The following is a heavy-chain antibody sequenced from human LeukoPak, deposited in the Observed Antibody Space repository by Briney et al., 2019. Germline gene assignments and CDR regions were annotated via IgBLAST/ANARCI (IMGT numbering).Heavy chain of an antibody. CDR1: GFTFSSYG. CDR3: AKEWGSGSFITFDY. J-gene: IGHJ4*02. V-gene: IGHV3-30*18. Sequence: GRSLRLSCAASGFTFSSYGMHWVRQAPGKGLEWVAVISYDGSNKYYADSVKGRLTISRDNSKNTLYLQMNSLRAEDTAVYYCAKEWGSGSFITFDYWGQGTLVTVSS. D-gene: IGHD3-10*01. CDR2: ISYDGSNK.